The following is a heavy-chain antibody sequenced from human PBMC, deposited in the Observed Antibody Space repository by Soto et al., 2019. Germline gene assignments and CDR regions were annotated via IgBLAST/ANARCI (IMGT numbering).Heavy chain of an antibody. CDR1: CGSIISRPYC. J-gene: IGHJ5*02. V-gene: IGHV4-39*01. CDR2: IYYRGGT. CDR3: ARGYCTGTSCYTEGVGWFDP. D-gene: IGHD2-2*02. Sequence: PSETLSLTGRVSCGSIISRPYCWGWIRQPPGKGPEWIGNIYYRGGTYYNPSLKSRVTMSVDASKNQFSLRLSSVTATDTALYYCARGYCTGTSCYTEGVGWFDPWGQGTLVTVSS.